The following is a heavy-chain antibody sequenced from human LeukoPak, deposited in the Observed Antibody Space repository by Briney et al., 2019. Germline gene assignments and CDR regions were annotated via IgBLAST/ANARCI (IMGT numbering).Heavy chain of an antibody. CDR1: GGSISSYY. CDR2: IYYSGST. CDR3: ARGLPAVNYYDSSGYYFDY. J-gene: IGHJ4*02. V-gene: IGHV4-59*01. D-gene: IGHD3-22*01. Sequence: SETLSLTCTVSGGSISSYYWSWNRQPPGKGLEWIGYIYYSGSTNYNPSLKSRVTISVDTSKNQFSLKLSSVTAADTAVYYCARGLPAVNYYDSSGYYFDYWGQGTLVTVSS.